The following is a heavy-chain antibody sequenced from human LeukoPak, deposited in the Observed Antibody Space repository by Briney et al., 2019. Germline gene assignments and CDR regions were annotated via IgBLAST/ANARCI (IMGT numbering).Heavy chain of an antibody. J-gene: IGHJ3*02. Sequence: SETLSLTCTVSGGSISSYYWSWIRQPPGKGLEWIGYIYYSGSTNYNPSLKSRVTISVDTSKNQFSLKLSSVTAADTAVYYCARHRFGSSHLDDAFDIWGQGTMVTVSS. CDR3: ARHRFGSSHLDDAFDI. V-gene: IGHV4-59*08. D-gene: IGHD3-10*01. CDR2: IYYSGST. CDR1: GGSISSYY.